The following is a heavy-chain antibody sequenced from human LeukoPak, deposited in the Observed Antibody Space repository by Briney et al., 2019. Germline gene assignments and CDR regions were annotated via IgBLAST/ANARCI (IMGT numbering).Heavy chain of an antibody. J-gene: IGHJ4*02. D-gene: IGHD3-3*01. CDR3: ARMVDTIFEVVTGRFDY. Sequence: GGSLRLSCTASRFTFSSYGIHWVRQAPGKGREWVADIWYDGSNKYYADSVKGRFTISRDNSKNTLYLQMNSLRAEDTAVYYCARMVDTIFEVVTGRFDYWGQGTLVTVSS. CDR1: RFTFSSYG. CDR2: IWYDGSNK. V-gene: IGHV3-33*01.